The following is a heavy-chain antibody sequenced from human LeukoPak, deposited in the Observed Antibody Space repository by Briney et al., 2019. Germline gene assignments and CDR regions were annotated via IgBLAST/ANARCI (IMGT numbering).Heavy chain of an antibody. D-gene: IGHD6-19*01. J-gene: IGHJ4*02. CDR3: ARADSSGFHPYDY. CDR2: IYYSGST. Sequence: SETLSLTCTVSGGSISSHYWSWIRQPPGKGLEWIGYIYYSGSTNYNPSLKSRVTISVDTSKNQFSLKLSSVTAAHTAVYYCARADSSGFHPYDYWGQGTLVTVSS. CDR1: GGSISSHY. V-gene: IGHV4-59*11.